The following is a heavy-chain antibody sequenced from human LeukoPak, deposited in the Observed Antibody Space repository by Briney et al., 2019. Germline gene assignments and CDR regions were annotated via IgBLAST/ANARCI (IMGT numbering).Heavy chain of an antibody. V-gene: IGHV3-23*01. D-gene: IGHD6-19*01. Sequence: GGSLRLSCAASGFTFRSYAMSWVRQAPGKGLEWVSVISGSGGSRYYADSVKGRFAISRDNSKNTLYLQMNSLRAEDTAVYYCARGIAVAGTALDYWGQGTLVTVSS. CDR2: ISGSGGSR. CDR1: GFTFRSYA. CDR3: ARGIAVAGTALDY. J-gene: IGHJ4*02.